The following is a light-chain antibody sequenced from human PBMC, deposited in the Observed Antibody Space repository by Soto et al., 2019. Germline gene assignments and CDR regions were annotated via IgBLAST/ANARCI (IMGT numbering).Light chain of an antibody. CDR1: QSVSSSY. J-gene: IGKJ3*01. CDR2: GAS. CDR3: QQYGSSPLFT. V-gene: IGKV3-20*01. Sequence: EIVLTQSPGTLSLSPGERATLSCRASQSVSSSYLAWYQQKPGQAPRLLIYGASTRVTGIPDRFSGSGSGTDFTLTTISLEPEDFSVYYCQQYGSSPLFTFGPGTKVDIK.